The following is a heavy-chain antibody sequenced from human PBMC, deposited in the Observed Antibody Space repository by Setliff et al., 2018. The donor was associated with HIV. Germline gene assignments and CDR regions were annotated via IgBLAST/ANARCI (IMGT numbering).Heavy chain of an antibody. Sequence: GGSLRLSCVGSGFKIEEYAMAWVRQVPGKGLEWVSSISWNSVKIDYADFVKGRFTISRDNARDTLYLEMNSLRVEDTAVYYCARDFDWPQACWGQGTLVTVSS. CDR1: GFKIEEYA. V-gene: IGHV3-9*01. CDR3: ARDFDWPQAC. CDR2: ISWNSVKI. J-gene: IGHJ4*02. D-gene: IGHD3-9*01.